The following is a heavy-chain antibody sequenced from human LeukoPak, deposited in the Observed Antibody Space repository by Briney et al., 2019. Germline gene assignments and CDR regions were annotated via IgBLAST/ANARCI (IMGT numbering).Heavy chain of an antibody. V-gene: IGHV4-4*07. Sequence: SETLSLTCTVSGGSINSYWSWIRQPAGKRLEWIGRISGSGIITYNPALQSRLSISIDTSKNQFSLKLMSVTAADTAVYYCARDSGTTGEVKFDPWGQGTLVTVSS. J-gene: IGHJ5*02. CDR3: ARDSGTTGEVKFDP. CDR1: GGSINSY. D-gene: IGHD3-10*01. CDR2: ISGSGII.